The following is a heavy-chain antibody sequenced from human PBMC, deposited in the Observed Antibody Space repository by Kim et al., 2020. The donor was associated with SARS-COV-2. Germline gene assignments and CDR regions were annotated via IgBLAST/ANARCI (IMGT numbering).Heavy chain of an antibody. CDR1: GFTFDDYA. CDR2: ISWNSGSI. D-gene: IGHD3-22*01. Sequence: GGSLRLSCAASGFTFDDYAMHWVRQAPGKGLEWVSGISWNSGSIGYADSVKGRFTISRDNAKNSLYLQMNSLRAEDTALYYCAKDYDSSGLFDYWGQGTLVTVSS. CDR3: AKDYDSSGLFDY. V-gene: IGHV3-9*01. J-gene: IGHJ4*02.